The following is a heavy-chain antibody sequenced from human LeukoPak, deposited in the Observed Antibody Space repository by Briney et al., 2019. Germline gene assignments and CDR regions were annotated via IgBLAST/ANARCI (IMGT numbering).Heavy chain of an antibody. J-gene: IGHJ6*02. V-gene: IGHV3-9*01. CDR2: ISWNSGSI. CDR1: GFTFDDYA. D-gene: IGHD2-2*01. Sequence: PGRSLRLSCAASGFTFDDYAMRWVRQAPGKGLEWVSGISWNSGSIGYADSVKGRFTISRDNAKNSLYLQMNSLRAEDTAVYYCAKDQTALGYCSSTSCLLSPGGYYYYGMDVWGQGTTVTVSS. CDR3: AKDQTALGYCSSTSCLLSPGGYYYYGMDV.